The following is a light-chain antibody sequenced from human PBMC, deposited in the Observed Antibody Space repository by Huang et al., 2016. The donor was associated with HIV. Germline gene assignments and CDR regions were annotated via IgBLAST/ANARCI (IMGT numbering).Light chain of an antibody. CDR2: DTS. CDR3: QQRSNWPLT. V-gene: IGKV3-11*01. Sequence: EVVLTQSPPTLSLSPGETGTLSCRASQSVATYLSWYQQRPGQGPSLLIYDTSYRAPGVPARFSGTGSGTDFTLTISSLEPEDLAIYYCQQRSNWPLTFGGGTKVEI. J-gene: IGKJ4*01. CDR1: QSVATY.